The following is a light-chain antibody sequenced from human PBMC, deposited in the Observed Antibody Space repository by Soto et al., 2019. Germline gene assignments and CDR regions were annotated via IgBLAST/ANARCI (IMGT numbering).Light chain of an antibody. J-gene: IGLJ1*01. Sequence: HSVLTQPPSASGTPGQRVSISCSGRASDIGTNTVNWYQQFPGTAPKLLLHSNDQRPSGVPDRFSGSKSGTSASLAISGLQSEDEADYYCVAWDGSLNGYVFGTGTKVTVL. CDR1: ASDIGTNT. CDR2: SND. V-gene: IGLV1-44*01. CDR3: VAWDGSLNGYV.